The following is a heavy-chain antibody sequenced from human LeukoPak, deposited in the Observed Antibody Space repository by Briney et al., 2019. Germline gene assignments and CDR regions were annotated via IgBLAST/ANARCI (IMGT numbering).Heavy chain of an antibody. J-gene: IGHJ4*02. CDR3: GKDGCDY. D-gene: IGHD2-2*03. Sequence: GGSLRLSCSASGFTFSSYAMHWVRQAPGKGLEYVSAICSNGGSTYYAASEKGCFTISRENSKNTLYLQMSSLRAEDAALYYCGKDGCDYWGQGTRVSVLS. V-gene: IGHV3-64D*06. CDR1: GFTFSSYA. CDR2: ICSNGGST.